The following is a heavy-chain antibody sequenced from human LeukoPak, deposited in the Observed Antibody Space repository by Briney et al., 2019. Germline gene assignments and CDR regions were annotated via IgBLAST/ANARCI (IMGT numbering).Heavy chain of an antibody. V-gene: IGHV6-1*01. D-gene: IGHD5-18*01. Sequence: SQTLSITCAISGDSVSSNNAVWHWIRQSPSRGLEWLGRTYYKSKWFSNYAVSVKSRITITPDTSKNRFSLQLNSVTPDDTAVYYCSRSPDTALVNWGQGTLVTVSS. CDR1: GDSVSSNNAV. CDR2: TYYKSKWFS. CDR3: SRSPDTALVN. J-gene: IGHJ1*01.